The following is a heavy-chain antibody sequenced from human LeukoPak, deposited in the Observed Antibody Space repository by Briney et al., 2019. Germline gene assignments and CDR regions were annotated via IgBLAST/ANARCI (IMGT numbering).Heavy chain of an antibody. D-gene: IGHD5-18*01. Sequence: ASVKVSCKASGYTFTGYYMHWVGQAPGQGREWMGWINPNSGGTDYAQKFQGRVTLTRDTSISTAYMELSRLRSDDTAVYYCARIAAMVWFDPWGQGTLVTVSS. V-gene: IGHV1-2*02. J-gene: IGHJ5*02. CDR3: ARIAAMVWFDP. CDR2: INPNSGGT. CDR1: GYTFTGYY.